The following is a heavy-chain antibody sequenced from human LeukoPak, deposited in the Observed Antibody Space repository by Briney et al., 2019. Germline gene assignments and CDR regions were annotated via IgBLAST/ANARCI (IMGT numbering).Heavy chain of an antibody. CDR1: GYTFTSYG. J-gene: IGHJ6*02. CDR2: ISAYNGNT. Sequence: ASVKVSCKASGYTFTSYGISWVRQAPGQGLEWMGWISAYNGNTNYAQKLQGRVTMTTDTSTSTAYMELRSLRSDDTAVYYCARDSRYAVLLWFGESVIPRDGMDVWGQGTTVTVSS. V-gene: IGHV1-18*01. D-gene: IGHD3-10*01. CDR3: ARDSRYAVLLWFGESVIPRDGMDV.